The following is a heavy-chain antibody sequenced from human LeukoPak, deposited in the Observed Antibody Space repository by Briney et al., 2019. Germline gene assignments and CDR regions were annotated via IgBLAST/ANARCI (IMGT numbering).Heavy chain of an antibody. CDR1: GYSISSGYY. Sequence: SETLSLTCTVSGYSISSGYYWGWIRQPPGKGLEWIGSIYHSGSTYYNPSLKSRVTISVDTSKNQFSLKLSSVTAADTAVYYCARGRKPWFDPWGQGTLVTVSS. CDR3: ARGRKPWFDP. V-gene: IGHV4-38-2*02. CDR2: IYHSGST. D-gene: IGHD1-14*01. J-gene: IGHJ5*02.